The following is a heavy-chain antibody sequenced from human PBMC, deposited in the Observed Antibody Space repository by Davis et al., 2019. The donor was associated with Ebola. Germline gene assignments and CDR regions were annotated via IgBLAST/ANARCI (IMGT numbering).Heavy chain of an antibody. D-gene: IGHD4-17*01. J-gene: IGHJ4*02. Sequence: PGGSLRLSCAASGFTFSSYGMHWVRQAPGKGLEWVAVIWYDGSNKYYADSVKGRFTISRDNSKNTLYLQMNSLRAEDTAVYYCTCTTVTTDYWGQGTLVTVSS. CDR3: TCTTVTTDY. V-gene: IGHV3-33*01. CDR1: GFTFSSYG. CDR2: IWYDGSNK.